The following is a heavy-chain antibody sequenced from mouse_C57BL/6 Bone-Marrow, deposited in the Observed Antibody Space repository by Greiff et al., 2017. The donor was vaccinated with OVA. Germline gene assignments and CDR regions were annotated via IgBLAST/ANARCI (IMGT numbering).Heavy chain of an antibody. CDR3: ARSTVVDGY. D-gene: IGHD1-1*01. CDR1: GYTFTDYY. CDR2: INPNNGGT. Sequence: EVQLQQSGPELVKPGASVKISCKASGYTFTDYYMNWVKQSPGKSLEWIGDINPNNGGTSYNQKFKGKATLTVDKSSSTAYMELRSLTSEDSAVYYCARSTVVDGYWGQGTTLTVSS. J-gene: IGHJ2*01. V-gene: IGHV1-26*01.